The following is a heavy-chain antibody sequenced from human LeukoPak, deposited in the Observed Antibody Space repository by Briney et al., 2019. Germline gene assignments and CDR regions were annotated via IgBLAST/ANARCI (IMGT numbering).Heavy chain of an antibody. J-gene: IGHJ4*02. Sequence: PGGSLRLSCAASGFTFSSYAMHWVRQAPGKGLEWVAVISYDGSNKYYADSVKGRFTISRDNSKNTLYLQMNSLRAEDTAVYYCARDVSFLEWLPYYWGQGTLVTVYS. CDR1: GFTFSSYA. D-gene: IGHD3-3*02. CDR3: ARDVSFLEWLPYY. V-gene: IGHV3-30*04. CDR2: ISYDGSNK.